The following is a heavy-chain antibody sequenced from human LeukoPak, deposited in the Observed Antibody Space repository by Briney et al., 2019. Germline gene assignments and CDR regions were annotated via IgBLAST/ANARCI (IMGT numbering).Heavy chain of an antibody. J-gene: IGHJ4*02. CDR1: GFIFNRNA. CDR2: ISYDGSNK. V-gene: IGHV3-30*18. CDR3: AKEALLTGTNDY. Sequence: GGSLRLSCAASGFIFNRNAMNWVRLAPGKGLEWVAVISYDGSNKYYADSVKGRFTISRDNSKSTLYLQMNSLRAEDTAVYYCAKEALLTGTNDYWGQGTLVTVSS. D-gene: IGHD1-20*01.